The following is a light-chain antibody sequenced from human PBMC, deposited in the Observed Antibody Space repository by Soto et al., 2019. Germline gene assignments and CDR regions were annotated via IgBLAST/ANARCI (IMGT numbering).Light chain of an antibody. Sequence: DIQMTQSPSSLSASVGDRVTITCRASESISRHLNWYQQKPGKAPKLLIYAASILQNGVPSRFSGSGSGTDFTPTIINLQPEDVATYYCQQSYSTLSITFGQGTRLEIK. J-gene: IGKJ5*01. CDR2: AAS. V-gene: IGKV1-39*01. CDR3: QQSYSTLSIT. CDR1: ESISRH.